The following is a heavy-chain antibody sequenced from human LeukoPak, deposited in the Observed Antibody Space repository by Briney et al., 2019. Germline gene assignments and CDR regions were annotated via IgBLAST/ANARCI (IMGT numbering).Heavy chain of an antibody. CDR2: IYYSGST. V-gene: IGHV4-59*08. Sequence: SETLSLTCTVSGGSISSYYWSWIRQPPGKGLEWIGYIYYSGSTNYNPSLKSRVTISVDTSKNQFSLKLSSVTAADTAVYYCARHGSITIIWSQNWFDPWGQGTLVTVSS. CDR1: GGSISSYY. D-gene: IGHD3-9*01. CDR3: ARHGSITIIWSQNWFDP. J-gene: IGHJ5*02.